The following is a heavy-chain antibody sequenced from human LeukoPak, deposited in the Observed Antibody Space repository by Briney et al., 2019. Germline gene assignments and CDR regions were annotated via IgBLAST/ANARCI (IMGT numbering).Heavy chain of an antibody. V-gene: IGHV3-43*01. J-gene: IGHJ4*02. CDR1: GFTFDVYT. Sequence: GGSLRLSCAASGFTFDVYTMPWVRQAPGKGLEWVSLISWDGGSTYYADSVKGRFTISGDNANNSLHLQMNSLRVEDTGIYFCARGSTFGGVISDFWGQGTLVTVSS. D-gene: IGHD3-16*02. CDR2: ISWDGGST. CDR3: ARGSTFGGVISDF.